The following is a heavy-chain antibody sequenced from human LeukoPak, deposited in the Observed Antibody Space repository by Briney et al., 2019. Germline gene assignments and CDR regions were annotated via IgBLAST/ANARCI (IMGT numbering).Heavy chain of an antibody. CDR3: ARGYWFYFDY. V-gene: IGHV4-34*01. CDR2: INHSGST. D-gene: IGHD2-8*02. J-gene: IGHJ4*02. Sequence: KPSETLSLTCAVYGGSFRGYYWTWIRQPPGKGLEWIGEINHSGSTNYNPSLKSRVTISADTSKNQFSLKLSSVTAADTAMYYCARGYWFYFDYWGQGTLVTVSS. CDR1: GGSFRGYY.